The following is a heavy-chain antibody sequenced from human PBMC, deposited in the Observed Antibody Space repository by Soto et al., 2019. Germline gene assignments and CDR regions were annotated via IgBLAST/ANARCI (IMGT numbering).Heavy chain of an antibody. J-gene: IGHJ3*02. CDR2: ISAYNGKT. Sequence: GASVKVSCKASGYTFTSYGISWVRQAPGQGLEWMGWISAYNGKTNYAQKLQGRVTMTTDTSTSTGYMEVRSLRCEERGGDYCAIRPPAYYCCCTSCQVGAFYISGQGTMVTVSS. CDR3: AIRPPAYYCCCTSCQVGAFYI. CDR1: GYTFTSYG. V-gene: IGHV1-18*01. D-gene: IGHD2-2*01.